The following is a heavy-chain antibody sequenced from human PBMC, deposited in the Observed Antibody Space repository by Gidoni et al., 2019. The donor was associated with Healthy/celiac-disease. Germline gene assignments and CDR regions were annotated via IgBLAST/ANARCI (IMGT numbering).Heavy chain of an antibody. V-gene: IGHV4-39*01. Sequence: QVKLQEAGQGLVRPSETLSLTYPVSGGSISSSSYFWGWIRPPLGKRLEWIGSIYYSGSTYYNPSLKSRVTISGDTSKNQFSLKLSSVTAADTAVYYCAIQTSSGRGPLRGNFDYWGQGTLVTVSS. D-gene: IGHD3-10*01. CDR2: IYYSGST. CDR1: GGSISSSSYF. CDR3: AIQTSSGRGPLRGNFDY. J-gene: IGHJ4*02.